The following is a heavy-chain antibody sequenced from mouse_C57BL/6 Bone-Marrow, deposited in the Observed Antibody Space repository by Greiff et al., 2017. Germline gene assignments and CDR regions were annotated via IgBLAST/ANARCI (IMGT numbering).Heavy chain of an antibody. CDR2: LDPANGNT. V-gene: IGHV14-3*01. Sequence: EVQLQESVAELVRPGASVKLSCTASGFNIKNTYMHWVKQRPEQGLEWIGRLDPANGNTKYAPKFQGKATITADTSSNTAYLQLSSLTSEDTAIYYCAHDSNYFAWLAYWGQGTLVTVSA. D-gene: IGHD2-5*01. CDR3: AHDSNYFAWLAY. CDR1: GFNIKNTY. J-gene: IGHJ3*01.